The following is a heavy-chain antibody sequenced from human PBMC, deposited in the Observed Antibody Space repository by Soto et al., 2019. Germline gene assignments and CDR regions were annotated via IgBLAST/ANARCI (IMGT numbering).Heavy chain of an antibody. CDR1: GFTVSSNY. Sequence: PGGSLRLSCAASGFTVSSNYMSWVRQAPGKGLEWVSVIYSGGSTYYADSVKGRFTISRDNSKNTLYLQMNSLRAEDTAVYYCARIGFWSGSHWFDPWGQGTLVTVSS. V-gene: IGHV3-53*01. J-gene: IGHJ5*02. CDR3: ARIGFWSGSHWFDP. CDR2: IYSGGST. D-gene: IGHD3-3*01.